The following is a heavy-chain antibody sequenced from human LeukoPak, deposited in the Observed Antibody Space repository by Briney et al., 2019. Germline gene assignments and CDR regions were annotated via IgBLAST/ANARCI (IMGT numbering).Heavy chain of an antibody. CDR3: VRQRCSGVSCYRVDQLYYMDV. CDR2: IYSSVST. Sequence: PSETLSLTCTVSGDPINDHYWSCIRQPPGEALECIAYIYSSVSTNYNPSLKSRVTISIDTSKSQFSLKLASVTAADAGVYYCVRQRCSGVSCYRVDQLYYMDVWGKGTTVSVSS. D-gene: IGHD2-15*01. CDR1: GDPINDHY. J-gene: IGHJ6*03. V-gene: IGHV4-4*09.